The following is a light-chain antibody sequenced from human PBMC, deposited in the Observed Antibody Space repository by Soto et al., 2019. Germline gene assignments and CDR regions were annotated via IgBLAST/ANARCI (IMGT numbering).Light chain of an antibody. CDR2: GAS. J-gene: IGKJ2*01. V-gene: IGKV3-20*01. CDR1: RSVSASY. CDR3: QQYDTSAT. Sequence: PGERATLSCRSSRSVSASYLAWYQQKPGQAPRLLIYGASSRASGFPDRFSGSGAGTDFTLTISRLEPEDSAVYYCQQYDTSATFGQGTKLEI.